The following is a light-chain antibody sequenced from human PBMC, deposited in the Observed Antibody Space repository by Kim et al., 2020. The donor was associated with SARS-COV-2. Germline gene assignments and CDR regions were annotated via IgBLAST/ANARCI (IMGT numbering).Light chain of an antibody. V-gene: IGKV1-12*01. J-gene: IGKJ4*01. CDR2: AAA. CDR1: QDIKNW. Sequence: ASVGDRVTITCRASQDIKNWLAWYQQKPGNPPKLLVYAAASLQSGVPSRFSGSGSGTDFTLTISSLQPEDFATYFCQQAISFPLSFGGGTKVEIK. CDR3: QQAISFPLS.